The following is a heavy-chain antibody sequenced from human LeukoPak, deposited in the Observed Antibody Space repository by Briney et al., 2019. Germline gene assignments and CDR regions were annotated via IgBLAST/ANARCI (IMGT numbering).Heavy chain of an antibody. CDR3: ARREAGYCSGGSCFIFNWFDP. CDR2: INHSGST. Sequence: SETLSLTCAVYGGSFSGYYWSWIRQPPGKGLEWIGEINHSGSTNYNPSLKSRVTIPVDTSKNQFSLKLSSVTAADTAVYYCARREAGYCSGGSCFIFNWFDPWGQGTLVTVSS. D-gene: IGHD2-15*01. V-gene: IGHV4-34*01. CDR1: GGSFSGYY. J-gene: IGHJ5*02.